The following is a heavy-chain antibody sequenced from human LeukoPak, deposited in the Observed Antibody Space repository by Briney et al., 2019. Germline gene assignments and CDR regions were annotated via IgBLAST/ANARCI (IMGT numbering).Heavy chain of an antibody. CDR2: ISAYNGNT. CDR1: GYTFTRYG. V-gene: IGHV1-18*01. J-gene: IGHJ4*02. Sequence: SSVEVSCKASGYTFTRYGISWVRQAPGQGLEWMGWISAYNGNTNYAQKLQGRVTMTTDTSTRPAHMELRGRTSESTAGEYCARRADCSGCSCYSASPAYYFDYWGQGTLVTVSS. CDR3: ARRADCSGCSCYSASPAYYFDY. D-gene: IGHD2-15*01.